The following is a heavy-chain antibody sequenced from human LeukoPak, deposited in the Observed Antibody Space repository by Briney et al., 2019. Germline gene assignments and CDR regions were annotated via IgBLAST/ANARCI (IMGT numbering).Heavy chain of an antibody. CDR2: INPYNGNT. CDR3: ARDQVPQLLPLSAFDF. CDR1: GYTFTAYG. V-gene: IGHV1-18*01. D-gene: IGHD2-2*01. J-gene: IGHJ3*01. Sequence: GASVKVSCKASGYTFTAYGITWVRQAPGQGLEWMGWINPYNGNTNLAQNLQGRVTMTTDTSTRTVYMELRSLRSDDTAVYYCARDQVPQLLPLSAFDFWGQGTLVTVSS.